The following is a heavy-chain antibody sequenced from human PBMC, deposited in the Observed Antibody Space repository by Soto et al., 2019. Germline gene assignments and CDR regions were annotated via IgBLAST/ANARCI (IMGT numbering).Heavy chain of an antibody. CDR2: MNPNSGNT. Sequence: GASVKVSCKASGYTFTSYDINWVRQATGQGLEWMGWMNPNSGNTGYAQKFQGRVTLTRNTSIRTAYMELTSLRSDDTALYYCARNKRARVLQYYYMDVWPKGKTVNFS. V-gene: IGHV1-8*01. CDR1: GYTFTSYD. J-gene: IGHJ6*03. CDR3: ARNKRARVLQYYYMDV.